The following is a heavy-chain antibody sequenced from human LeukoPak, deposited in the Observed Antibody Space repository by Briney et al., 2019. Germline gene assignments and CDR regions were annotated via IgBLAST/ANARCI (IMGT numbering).Heavy chain of an antibody. CDR2: IKPNNGGT. CDR1: GYTFTRYY. CDR3: ARIAVDGRGIDY. Sequence: AVKVSCKASGYTFTRYYMHWVRQPPVQALEWMECIKPNNGGTNYAQKFQGRVTMTRETSISTDYMELSRLRSDDTAVYYCARIAVDGRGIDYWGQGTLVTVSS. J-gene: IGHJ4*02. D-gene: IGHD6-19*01. V-gene: IGHV1-2*02.